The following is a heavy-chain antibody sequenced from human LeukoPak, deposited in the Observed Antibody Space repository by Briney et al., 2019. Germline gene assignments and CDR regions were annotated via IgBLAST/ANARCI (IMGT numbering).Heavy chain of an antibody. CDR2: IVPIFGTA. Sequence: SVKVSCKASGGTFSSYAISWVRQAPGQGLEWMGGIVPIFGTANYAQKFQGRVTITADESTSTAYMELSSLRSEDTAVYYCAGVFQASSSGWFDPWGQGTLVTVSS. CDR3: AGVFQASSSGWFDP. J-gene: IGHJ5*02. V-gene: IGHV1-69*13. D-gene: IGHD6-6*01. CDR1: GGTFSSYA.